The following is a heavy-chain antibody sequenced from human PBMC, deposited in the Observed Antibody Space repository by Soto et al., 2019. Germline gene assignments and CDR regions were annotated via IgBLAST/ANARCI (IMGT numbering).Heavy chain of an antibody. CDR3: AREYYGLLTSYYTDY. Sequence: EVQLVESGGGLVQRGGSLRLSCAASGFPFSSYWMHWVRHTPGKGLDWVARISGDGVTTYYADSVKGRFTVSRDNAKNTLFLQISGLRAEDTAVYYCAREYYGLLTSYYTDYWGQGTLVSVSS. CDR2: ISGDGVTT. J-gene: IGHJ4*02. CDR1: GFPFSSYW. V-gene: IGHV3-74*01. D-gene: IGHD3-9*01.